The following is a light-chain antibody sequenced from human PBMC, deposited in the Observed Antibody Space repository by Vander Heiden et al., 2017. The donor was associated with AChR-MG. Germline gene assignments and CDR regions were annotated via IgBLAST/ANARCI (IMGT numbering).Light chain of an antibody. CDR1: QSVTSSH. CDR3: QQEDNSPWT. J-gene: IGKJ1*01. V-gene: IGKV3-20*01. Sequence: EIVLTQSPGILSLSPGERASLSCRASQSVTSSHLAWYQQKPGQAPRLLIYGASSRATGIPDRFSGSGSGTDFTLTISRLEPEDFAVYYCQQEDNSPWTFGQRTKVEIK. CDR2: GAS.